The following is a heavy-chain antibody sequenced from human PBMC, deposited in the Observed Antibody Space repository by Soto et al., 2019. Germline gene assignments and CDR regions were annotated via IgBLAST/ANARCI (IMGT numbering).Heavy chain of an antibody. V-gene: IGHV3-23*01. Sequence: EVQLLESGGGLVQPGGSLRLSCAASGFTFSSSAMSWVRQAPGKGLEWVSAISDSGVTTYYADSVKGRFTISRDISKNTLYLQMDSLRAEDTAVYYCTKGGHSGTYSPGNFDPWGQGTLVTVSS. CDR1: GFTFSSSA. D-gene: IGHD1-26*01. CDR3: TKGGHSGTYSPGNFDP. CDR2: ISDSGVTT. J-gene: IGHJ5*02.